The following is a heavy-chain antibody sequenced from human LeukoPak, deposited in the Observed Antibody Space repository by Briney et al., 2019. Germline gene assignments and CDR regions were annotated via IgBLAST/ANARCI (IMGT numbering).Heavy chain of an antibody. J-gene: IGHJ5*02. CDR2: IIPLLGTA. D-gene: IGHD3-10*01. Sequence: SVKVSCKASGGAFSRYAISWVRQAPGQGLEWMGGIIPLLGTAKYAQKFQGRVTITADKSTSTAYMELSSLRSEDTAVYYCARDKGQYGSGTRGFTWFDPWGQGTLVTVSS. CDR3: ARDKGQYGSGTRGFTWFDP. CDR1: GGAFSRYA. V-gene: IGHV1-69*06.